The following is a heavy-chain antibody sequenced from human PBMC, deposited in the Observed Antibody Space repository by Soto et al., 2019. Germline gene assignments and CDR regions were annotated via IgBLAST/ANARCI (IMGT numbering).Heavy chain of an antibody. CDR1: GGSISNYY. J-gene: IGHJ4*02. Sequence: QVQLQESGPGLVKPSETLALICTVSGGSISNYYWNWIRQPPGKGLEWIGHIHYSGTTSNNPSLKSRVTRSVDTSRAQFSLKLRSVSAADTAVYYCAGGSSGWSSLDFWGQGTLVTVSS. CDR2: IHYSGTT. V-gene: IGHV4-59*01. D-gene: IGHD6-19*01. CDR3: AGGSSGWSSLDF.